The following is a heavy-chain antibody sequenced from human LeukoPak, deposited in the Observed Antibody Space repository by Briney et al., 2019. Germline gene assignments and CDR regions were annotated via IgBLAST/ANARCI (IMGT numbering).Heavy chain of an antibody. J-gene: IGHJ4*02. CDR2: INHSGST. V-gene: IGHV4-34*01. CDR3: ARGRTYAGERLRYFGWLAFDY. D-gene: IGHD3-9*01. Sequence: SETLSLTCAAYGGSFSGYYWSWIRQPPGKGLEWIGEINHSGSTNYNPSLKSRVTISVDTSKNQFSLKLSSVTAADTAVYYCARGRTYAGERLRYFGWLAFDYWGQGTLVTVSS. CDR1: GGSFSGYY.